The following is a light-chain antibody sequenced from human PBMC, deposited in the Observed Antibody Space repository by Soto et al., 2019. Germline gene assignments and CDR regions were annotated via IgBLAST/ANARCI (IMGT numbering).Light chain of an antibody. J-gene: IGKJ2*01. CDR2: TAS. V-gene: IGKV1-39*01. CDR1: QSISNY. Sequence: DIPMTQSPSSLSASVGDRVTITCRASQSISNYLNWYQQKPGKAPNLLIYTASSLQSGVPSRFSGSGSGTDFTLTISSLQPEDFATYYCQQSYSTLKYTFGQGTKLEIK. CDR3: QQSYSTLKYT.